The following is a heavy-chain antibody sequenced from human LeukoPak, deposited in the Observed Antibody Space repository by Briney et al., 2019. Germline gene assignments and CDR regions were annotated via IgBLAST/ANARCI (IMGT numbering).Heavy chain of an antibody. CDR1: GFTFSSYA. D-gene: IGHD2-8*01. J-gene: IGHJ3*02. CDR3: ARGRCTNGVCYTIGQDAFDI. V-gene: IGHV3-23*01. CDR2: ISGSGGST. Sequence: NPGGSLRLSCAASGFTFSSYAMSWVRQAPGKGLEWVSAISGSGGSTYYADSVKGRFTISRDNSKNTLYLQMNSLRAEDTAVYYCARGRCTNGVCYTIGQDAFDIWGQGTMVTVSS.